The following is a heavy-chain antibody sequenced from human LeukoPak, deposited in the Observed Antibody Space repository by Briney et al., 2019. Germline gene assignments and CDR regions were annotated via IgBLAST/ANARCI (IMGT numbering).Heavy chain of an antibody. D-gene: IGHD3-3*01. Sequence: SETLSLTCSVSGDSISLSFYYWGWIRQPPGKALEWIGSVYYSGTTSYNPSLKSRVTISVDMSKNQFSLQLNSVTAADPAVYYCARGRPEITIFASAYYYYMDVWGKGTTVTVSS. CDR3: ARGRPEITIFASAYYYYMDV. V-gene: IGHV4-39*07. J-gene: IGHJ6*03. CDR2: VYYSGTT. CDR1: GDSISLSFYY.